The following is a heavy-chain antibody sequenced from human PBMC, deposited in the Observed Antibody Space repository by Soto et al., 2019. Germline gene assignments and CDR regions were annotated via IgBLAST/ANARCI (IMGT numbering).Heavy chain of an antibody. Sequence: PSETLSLTCAVHDGSFSDNSWSWIRQPPGKGLEWIGEINPSGTTTYSPSLQSRVTIPIETSKSQVFLNMKSVTAADTAKYYCARVRIQLWLKDFDYWGQGSLVTVSS. J-gene: IGHJ4*02. D-gene: IGHD5-18*01. CDR2: INPSGTT. CDR3: ARVRIQLWLKDFDY. CDR1: DGSFSDNS. V-gene: IGHV4-34*01.